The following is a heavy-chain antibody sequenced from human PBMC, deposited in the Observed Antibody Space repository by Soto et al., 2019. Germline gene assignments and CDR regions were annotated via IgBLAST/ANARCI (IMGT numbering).Heavy chain of an antibody. CDR3: ARGERITIFGVVIPNWFDP. CDR1: GGSISSSSYY. V-gene: IGHV4-39*01. Sequence: SETLSLTCTVSGGSISSSSYYWGWIRQPPGKGLEWIGSIYYSGSTYYNPSLKSRVTISVDTSKNQFSLKLSSVTAADTAVYYCARGERITIFGVVIPNWFDPWGQGTLVTVSS. J-gene: IGHJ5*02. D-gene: IGHD3-3*01. CDR2: IYYSGST.